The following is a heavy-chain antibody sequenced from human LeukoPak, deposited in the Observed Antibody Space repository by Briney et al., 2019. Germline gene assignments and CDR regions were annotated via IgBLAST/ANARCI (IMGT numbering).Heavy chain of an antibody. D-gene: IGHD3-22*01. Sequence: PSETLSLTCTVSGGSISSSSHYWGWIRQPPGKGLEWIGSIYYSGSTYYNPSLKSRVTISVDTSKNQFSLKLSSVTAADTAVYYCARAPSDSSGYYQYYFDYWGQGTLVTVSS. J-gene: IGHJ4*02. CDR3: ARAPSDSSGYYQYYFDY. CDR1: GGSISSSSHY. V-gene: IGHV4-39*07. CDR2: IYYSGST.